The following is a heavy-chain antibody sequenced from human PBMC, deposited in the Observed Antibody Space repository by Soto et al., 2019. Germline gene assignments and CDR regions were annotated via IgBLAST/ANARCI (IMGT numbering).Heavy chain of an antibody. J-gene: IGHJ4*02. CDR2: IYYSGST. CDR1: GGSISPSSYY. D-gene: IGHD6-13*01. Sequence: PSETLSLPGTVSGGSISPSSYYCGWIRQPPGKGLEWIGSIYYSGSTYFNPSLKSRVTMSVDNFKNQFSLRLNSVTAADTAVYYGARYNAASGTYFVDYWGQGTLVSVS. CDR3: ARYNAASGTYFVDY. V-gene: IGHV4-39*07.